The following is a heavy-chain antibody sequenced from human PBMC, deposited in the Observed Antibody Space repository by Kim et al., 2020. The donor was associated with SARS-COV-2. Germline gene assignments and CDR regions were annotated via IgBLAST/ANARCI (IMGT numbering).Heavy chain of an antibody. J-gene: IGHJ5*02. D-gene: IGHD2-15*01. V-gene: IGHV4-39*07. CDR1: GGSISSSSYY. CDR3: ARVKVVYNWFDP. Sequence: SETLSLTCTVSGGSISSSSYYWGWIRQPPGKGLEWIGSIYYSGSTYYNPSLKSRVTISVDTSKNQFSLKLSSVTAADTAVYYCARVKVVYNWFDPWGQGTLVTVSS. CDR2: IYYSGST.